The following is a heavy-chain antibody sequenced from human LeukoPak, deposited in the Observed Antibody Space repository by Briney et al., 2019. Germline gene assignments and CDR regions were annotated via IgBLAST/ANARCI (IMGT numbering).Heavy chain of an antibody. D-gene: IGHD1-14*01. CDR2: IYYSGST. CDR3: ARLWYISRQS. V-gene: IGHV4-39*07. J-gene: IGHJ4*02. Sequence: SETLSLTCTVSGGSISSSNYYWGWIRQPPGKGLEWIGSIYYSGSTYYSPSLKSRVTISVDTSKNQFSLKLSSVTAADTAVYYCARLWYISRQSWGQGTLVTVSS. CDR1: GGSISSSNYY.